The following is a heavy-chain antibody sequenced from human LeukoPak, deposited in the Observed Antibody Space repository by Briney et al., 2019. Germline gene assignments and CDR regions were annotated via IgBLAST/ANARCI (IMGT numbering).Heavy chain of an antibody. Sequence: GGSLRLSCAASGFTFSSYWMHWVRQAPGKGLVWVSRINSDGSSTSYADSVKGRFTIPRDNAKNTLYLQMNSLRAEDTAVYYCARAYYDFWSGYYGEPYYFDYWGQGTLVTVSS. CDR1: GFTFSSYW. V-gene: IGHV3-74*01. CDR2: INSDGSST. CDR3: ARAYYDFWSGYYGEPYYFDY. J-gene: IGHJ4*02. D-gene: IGHD3-3*01.